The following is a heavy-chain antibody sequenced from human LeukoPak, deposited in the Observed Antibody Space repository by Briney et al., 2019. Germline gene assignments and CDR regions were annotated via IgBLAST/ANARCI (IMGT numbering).Heavy chain of an antibody. Sequence: SETLTLTCTVSGDSISSYYWTWIRQPPGKGLEWIGYIYYSGSTNYNPSLKSRVTISVDTSKNQFSLKLTSVTAADTAVYYCARVEGYCSSTSCQRGYWFDPWGRGTLVTVSS. V-gene: IGHV4-59*01. CDR1: GDSISSYY. J-gene: IGHJ5*02. CDR3: ARVEGYCSSTSCQRGYWFDP. CDR2: IYYSGST. D-gene: IGHD2-2*01.